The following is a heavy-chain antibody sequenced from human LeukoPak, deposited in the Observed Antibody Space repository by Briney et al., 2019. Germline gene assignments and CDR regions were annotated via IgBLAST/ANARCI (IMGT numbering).Heavy chain of an antibody. V-gene: IGHV4-59*01. Sequence: SETLSLTCTVSGGSISSYYWSWIRQPPGKGLEWIGYIYYSGSTNYNPSLKSRVTISVDTSKNQFSLKLSSVTAADTAVYYCARVSPTSRPMYYYDSSGYSGDFDYWGQGTLVTVSS. CDR2: IYYSGST. D-gene: IGHD3-22*01. J-gene: IGHJ4*02. CDR3: ARVSPTSRPMYYYDSSGYSGDFDY. CDR1: GGSISSYY.